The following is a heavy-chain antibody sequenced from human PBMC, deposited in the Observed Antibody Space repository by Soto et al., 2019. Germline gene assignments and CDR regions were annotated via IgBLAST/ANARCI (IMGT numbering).Heavy chain of an antibody. Sequence: EVQLLVSGGGLVQPGGSLRLSCVASGFTFSDYAMTWVRQSPGKGLEWVSVISATGATTYYADSVRGRFTIARENSKNKLNLQMNDLRVEDTAIIYCAKGRKSTEKDIAVMLAAASSIQHWGQGTLVTVSS. CDR2: ISATGATT. J-gene: IGHJ1*01. CDR3: AKGRKSTEKDIAVMLAAASSIQH. V-gene: IGHV3-23*01. CDR1: GFTFSDYA. D-gene: IGHD2-15*01.